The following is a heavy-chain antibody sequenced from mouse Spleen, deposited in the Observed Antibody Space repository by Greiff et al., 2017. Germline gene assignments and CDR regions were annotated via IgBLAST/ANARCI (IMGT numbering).Heavy chain of an antibody. D-gene: IGHD1-2*01. CDR1: GFTFSSYY. V-gene: IGHV5-9*04. CDR3: ARRRQVFDY. Sequence: EVKLMESGGGLVKLGGSLKLSCAASGFTFSSYYMSWVRQTPEKRLEWVATISSGGGSTYYPDSVKGRFTISRDNAKNTLYLQMSSLNSEDTAVYYCARRRQVFDYWGQGTTLTVSS. CDR2: ISSGGGST. J-gene: IGHJ2*01.